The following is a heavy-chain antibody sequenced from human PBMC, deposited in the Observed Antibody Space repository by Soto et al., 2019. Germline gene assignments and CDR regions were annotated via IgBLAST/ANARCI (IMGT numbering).Heavy chain of an antibody. CDR2: IIPILGIA. J-gene: IGHJ6*02. V-gene: IGHV1-69*02. D-gene: IGHD6-13*01. CDR3: ARNALGAAAGTPYYYYGMDV. CDR1: GGTFSSYT. Sequence: SVKVSCKASGGTFSSYTISWVRQAPGQGLEWMGRIIPILGIANYAQRFQGRVTITADKSTSTAYMELSSLRSEDTAVYYCARNALGAAAGTPYYYYGMDVWG.